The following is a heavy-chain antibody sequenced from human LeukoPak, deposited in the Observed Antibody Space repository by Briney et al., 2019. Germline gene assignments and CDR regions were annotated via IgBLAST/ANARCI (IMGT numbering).Heavy chain of an antibody. CDR1: GGSISSSSYY. Sequence: TSETLSLTCTVSGGSISSSSYYWGWIRQPPGKGLEWIGSIYYSGSTYYNPSLKSRVTISVDTSKNQFSLKLSSVTAADTAVYYCARASMVRGVITRNPNWFDPWGQGTLVTVSS. D-gene: IGHD3-10*01. J-gene: IGHJ5*02. CDR2: IYYSGST. V-gene: IGHV4-39*07. CDR3: ARASMVRGVITRNPNWFDP.